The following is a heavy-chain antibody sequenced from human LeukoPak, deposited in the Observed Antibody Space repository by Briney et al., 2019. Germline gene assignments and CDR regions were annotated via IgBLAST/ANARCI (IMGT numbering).Heavy chain of an antibody. CDR3: ARSLRGAAHHFDY. CDR2: IYFTGST. CDR1: GASISGSSFY. V-gene: IGHV4-39*01. Sequence: SETLSLTCSVSGASISGSSFYWGWIRQPPGKGLEWIGSIYFTGSTYYNPSLKSRVTISVDTSKNQFSLKPSSVTAADTAVYYCARSLRGAAHHFDYWGQGTLVTVSS. J-gene: IGHJ4*02. D-gene: IGHD6-6*01.